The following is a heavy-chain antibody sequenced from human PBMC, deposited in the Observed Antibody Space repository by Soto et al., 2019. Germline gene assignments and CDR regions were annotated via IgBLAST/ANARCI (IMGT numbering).Heavy chain of an antibody. CDR3: ASETYVSGSYPWSDL. J-gene: IGHJ5*02. V-gene: IGHV4-34*01. Sequence: PSETLSLTCAVYGGSFSGYYWSWIRQPPGKGLEWIGEINHSGSTNYNPSLKSRVTISVDTSKNQFSLKLSSVTAADTAVYYCASETYVSGSYPWSDLWVKGTRGTVS. D-gene: IGHD3-10*01. CDR1: GGSFSGYY. CDR2: INHSGST.